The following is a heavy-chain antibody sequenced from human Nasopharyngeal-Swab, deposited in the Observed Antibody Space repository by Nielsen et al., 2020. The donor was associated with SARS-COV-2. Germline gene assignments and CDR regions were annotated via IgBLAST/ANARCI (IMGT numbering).Heavy chain of an antibody. CDR1: GFTFSDYY. CDR3: AREFPAGTRANY. D-gene: IGHD6-13*01. Sequence: GESLQISCAASGFTFSDYYMSWIRQAPGKGLEWVSYISSSGSTTYYADSVKGRFTISRDNAKNSLYLQMNSLRAEDTAVYYCAREFPAGTRANYWGQGTLVTVSS. V-gene: IGHV3-11*01. CDR2: ISSSGSTT. J-gene: IGHJ4*02.